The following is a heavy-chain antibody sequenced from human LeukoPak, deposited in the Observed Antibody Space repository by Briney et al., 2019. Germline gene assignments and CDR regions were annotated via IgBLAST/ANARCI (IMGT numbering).Heavy chain of an antibody. CDR3: ARQEFDI. V-gene: IGHV4-30-4*01. CDR2: IYYSGST. Sequence: PSETLSLTCTVSGGSISSGDYYWSWIRQPPGKGLEWIGYIYYSGSTYYNPSLKSRVTISVDTPKTQFSLKLSSVTAADTAVYYCARQEFDIWGQGTMVTVSS. J-gene: IGHJ3*02. CDR1: GGSISSGDYY.